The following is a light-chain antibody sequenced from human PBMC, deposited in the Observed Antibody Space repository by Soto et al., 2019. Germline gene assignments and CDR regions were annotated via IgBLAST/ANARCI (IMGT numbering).Light chain of an antibody. V-gene: IGLV1-51*01. J-gene: IGLJ2*01. CDR3: GTWDNSLSAGL. CDR2: DNN. Sequence: QSVLTQPPSVSAAPGQKVTISCSGSSSNIGNNYVSWYQHLPGTAPRLLIYDNNKRPSGIPDRFSGSKSGTSATLGITGLQSGDEADYYCGTWDNSLSAGLFGGGTKVTVL. CDR1: SSNIGNNY.